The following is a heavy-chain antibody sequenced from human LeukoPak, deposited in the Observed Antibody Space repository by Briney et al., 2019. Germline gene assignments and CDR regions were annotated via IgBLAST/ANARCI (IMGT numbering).Heavy chain of an antibody. CDR3: ASLYDIVGTTVDY. J-gene: IGHJ4*02. CDR2: IDPNTGGT. D-gene: IGHD1-26*01. V-gene: IGHV1-2*06. CDR1: GYTFTNYY. Sequence: ASVKVSCKTSGYTFTNYYIHWVRQAPGQGLEWMGRIDPNTGGTKSAKNFQGRVTMTRDKSISTAYMALSGLRSDDTAVYYCASLYDIVGTTVDYWGQGTLVTVSS.